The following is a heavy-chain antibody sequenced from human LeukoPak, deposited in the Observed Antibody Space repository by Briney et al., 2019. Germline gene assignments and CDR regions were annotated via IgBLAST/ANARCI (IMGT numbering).Heavy chain of an antibody. J-gene: IGHJ4*02. D-gene: IGHD6-13*01. CDR3: ARFPEGSSTWSIDF. CDR2: ISRSSGYV. V-gene: IGHV3-21*01. Sequence: KPGGPLRLSCAASGFTLSSCSMNWVRQAPGKGLEWVSSISRSSGYVFYADSMKGRFTVSRDNSKNSLYLQMNTLRAEDTAVYYCARFPEGSSTWSIDFWGQGTLVTVSS. CDR1: GFTLSSCS.